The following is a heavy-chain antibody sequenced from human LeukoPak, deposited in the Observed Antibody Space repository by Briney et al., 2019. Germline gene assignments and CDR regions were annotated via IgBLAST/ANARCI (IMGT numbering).Heavy chain of an antibody. CDR2: MNPNRGTT. CDR3: ARDGGGTVFGVVLNDAFDM. J-gene: IGHJ3*02. CDR1: GYTFTNYD. V-gene: IGHV1-8*01. Sequence: ASGKVSCKASGYTFTNYDINWVRQATGQGLEWMGWMNPNRGTTGYAHKFQGRVTMTRDTSINVAYMELSSLTSEDTAVYYCARDGGGTVFGVVLNDAFDMWGQGTMLIVSS. D-gene: IGHD3-3*01.